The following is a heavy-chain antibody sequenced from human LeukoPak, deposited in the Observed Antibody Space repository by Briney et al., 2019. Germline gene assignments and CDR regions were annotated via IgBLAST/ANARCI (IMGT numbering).Heavy chain of an antibody. CDR3: ARDLTAGKWLLLPFDY. CDR2: IIPIFGTA. V-gene: IGHV1-69*05. D-gene: IGHD3-22*01. Sequence: SVKVSCKASGGTFSRYAISWVRQAPGQGLEWMGRIIPIFGTANYAQKFQGRVTITTDESTSTAYMELSSLRSEDTAVYYCARDLTAGKWLLLPFDYWGRRTLVTVSS. CDR1: GGTFSRYA. J-gene: IGHJ4*02.